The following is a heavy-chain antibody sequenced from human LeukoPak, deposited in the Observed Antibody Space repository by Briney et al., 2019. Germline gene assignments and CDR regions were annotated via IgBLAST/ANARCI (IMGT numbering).Heavy chain of an antibody. V-gene: IGHV3-74*01. CDR2: INSDGSST. D-gene: IGHD1-14*01. Sequence: GGSLRLSCAASGFTFSSYWMHWVRQAPGKGLVWVSRINSDGSSTSYADSVKGRFTISRDNSKNTLYLQMNSLRAEDTAVYYCAKEIGISEFDYWGQGTLVTVSS. CDR1: GFTFSSYW. CDR3: AKEIGISEFDY. J-gene: IGHJ4*02.